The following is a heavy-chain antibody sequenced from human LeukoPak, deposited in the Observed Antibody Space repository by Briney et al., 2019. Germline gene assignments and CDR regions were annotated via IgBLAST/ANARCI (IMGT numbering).Heavy chain of an antibody. V-gene: IGHV1-69*04. CDR3: ARDDCSSTSCYSNYYYYGMDV. J-gene: IGHJ6*02. Sequence: SVKVSCKASGYTFTSYAISWVRQAPGQGLEWMGRIIPILGIANYAQKFQGRVTITADKSTSTAYMELSSLRSEDTAVYYCARDDCSSTSCYSNYYYYGMDVWGQGTTVTVSS. CDR1: GYTFTSYA. D-gene: IGHD2-2*01. CDR2: IIPILGIA.